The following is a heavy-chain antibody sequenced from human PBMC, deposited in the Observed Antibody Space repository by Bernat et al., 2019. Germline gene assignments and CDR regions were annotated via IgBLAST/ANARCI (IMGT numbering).Heavy chain of an antibody. CDR3: AKDKNEDYGETFEY. CDR2: ISDVGVGK. J-gene: IGHJ4*02. V-gene: IGHV3-23*01. Sequence: VQLLESGGTLVQPGGSLRLSCAASGFTFNTYAMSWVRQAPGRGLEWVASISDVGVGKYHAESVKGRFTISRDNPKNILYLQMNSLRVEDTAVYYCAKDKNEDYGETFEYWGQGTLVTVSS. CDR1: GFTFNTYA. D-gene: IGHD4-17*01.